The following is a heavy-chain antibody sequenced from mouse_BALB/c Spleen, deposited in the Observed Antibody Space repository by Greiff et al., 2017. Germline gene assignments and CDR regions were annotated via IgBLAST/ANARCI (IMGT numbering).Heavy chain of an antibody. CDR1: GDSITSGY. CDR3: TRNLYDGFDY. V-gene: IGHV3-8*02. J-gene: IGHJ2*01. CDR2: ISYSGST. Sequence: EVQLQQSGPSLVKPSQTLSLTCSVTGDSITSGYWNWIRQFPGNKLEYMGYISYSGSTYYNPSVKSRISITQDTSKNQYYLQLSSVTTEDTAAYCCTRNLYDGFDYWGQGTTLTVSS. D-gene: IGHD2-3*01.